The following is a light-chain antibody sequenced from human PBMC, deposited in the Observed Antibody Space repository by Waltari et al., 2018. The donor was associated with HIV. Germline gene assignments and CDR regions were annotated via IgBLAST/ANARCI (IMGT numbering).Light chain of an antibody. CDR3: SSYTTSSTWV. Sequence: QSALTQPASVSGSPGQSITISCTGTSSDVGGYNYVSWYQQHPGKAPKLMIYDVSNRPAGVSYRCSGSKSGNTASLTISGLQAEDEADYYCSSYTTSSTWVFGGGTKLTVL. J-gene: IGLJ3*02. CDR1: SSDVGGYNY. V-gene: IGLV2-14*01. CDR2: DVS.